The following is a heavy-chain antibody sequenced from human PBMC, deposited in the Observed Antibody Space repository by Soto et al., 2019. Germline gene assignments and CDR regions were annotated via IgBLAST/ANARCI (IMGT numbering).Heavy chain of an antibody. CDR2: IYYSGST. D-gene: IGHD2-2*01. J-gene: IGHJ5*02. V-gene: IGHV4-31*03. Sequence: PSETLCLTCTVSGGSISSGAYYLSWIRHHPGKGLEWIGYIYYSGSTYYNPSLKRRVTISVDTSKNQFSLKLSSVTAADTAVYYCARVVGCSSTSCQNRFDPRAQGTLVPVSS. CDR3: ARVVGCSSTSCQNRFDP. CDR1: GGSISSGAYY.